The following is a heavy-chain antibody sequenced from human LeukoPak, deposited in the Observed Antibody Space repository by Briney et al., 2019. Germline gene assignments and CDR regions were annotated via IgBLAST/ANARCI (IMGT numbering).Heavy chain of an antibody. CDR3: ARAVGYSSSWYFGYYFDY. CDR1: GYTLTELS. V-gene: IGHV1-69*13. Sequence: SVTVSFKVSGYTLTELSMHWARQAPGQGLEWMGGIIPIFGTANYAQKFQGRVTITADESTSTAYMELSGLRSEDTAVYYCARAVGYSSSWYFGYYFDYWGQGTLVTVSS. D-gene: IGHD6-13*01. J-gene: IGHJ4*02. CDR2: IIPIFGTA.